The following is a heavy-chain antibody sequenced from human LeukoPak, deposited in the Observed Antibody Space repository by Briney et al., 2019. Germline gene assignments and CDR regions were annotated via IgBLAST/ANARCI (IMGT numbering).Heavy chain of an antibody. D-gene: IGHD1-26*01. CDR1: GFTFSSYW. CDR3: ARDGRYSGSYDY. V-gene: IGHV3-74*01. CDR2: VNSDGSTT. J-gene: IGHJ4*02. Sequence: GGSLRLSCAASGFTFSSYWMHWVRQAPGKGLVWVSRVNSDGSTTSYADSVKGRFTISRDNGKNSLYLEMNSLRADDTAVYYCARDGRYSGSYDYWGQGSLVTVSS.